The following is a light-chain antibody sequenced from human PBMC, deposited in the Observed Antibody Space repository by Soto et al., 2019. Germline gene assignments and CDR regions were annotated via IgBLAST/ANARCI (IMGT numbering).Light chain of an antibody. CDR1: QSVSSY. Sequence: EIVLTQSPATLSLSPGQRATLSCRASQSVSSYLALYQQKPGQAPRLLIYDGSNRATGIPARFSGSGSGTDFTLTISSLGPEDVAVYYCQQRSNWPPRTFGQGTRLEIK. CDR3: QQRSNWPPRT. J-gene: IGKJ5*01. CDR2: DGS. V-gene: IGKV3-11*01.